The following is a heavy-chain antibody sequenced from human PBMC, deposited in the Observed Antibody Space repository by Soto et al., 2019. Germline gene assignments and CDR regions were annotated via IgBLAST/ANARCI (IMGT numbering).Heavy chain of an antibody. CDR2: ISSSSSYI. Sequence: KTVGSLRLSCAASGFTFSSYSMNWVRQAPGKGLEWVSSISSSSSYIYYADSVKGRFTISRDNAKNSLYLQMNSLRAEDTAVYYCARDGAAAATYYYYGMDVWGQGTTVTVSS. D-gene: IGHD6-13*01. CDR1: GFTFSSYS. CDR3: ARDGAAAATYYYYGMDV. V-gene: IGHV3-21*01. J-gene: IGHJ6*02.